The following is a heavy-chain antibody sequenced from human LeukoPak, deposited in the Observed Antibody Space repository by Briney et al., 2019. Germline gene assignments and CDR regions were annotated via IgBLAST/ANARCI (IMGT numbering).Heavy chain of an antibody. CDR3: AKGWRGSGSSYTVIDY. D-gene: IGHD3-10*01. Sequence: PGGSLRLSCAVSGFTFSSYAMSWVRQAPGKGLEWVSAICGNGGSTYYAGSVKGRFTISRDNSKNTLSLQMNSLRAEDTAIYYCAKGWRGSGSSYTVIDYWGQGTLVTVSS. J-gene: IGHJ4*02. V-gene: IGHV3-23*01. CDR2: ICGNGGST. CDR1: GFTFSSYA.